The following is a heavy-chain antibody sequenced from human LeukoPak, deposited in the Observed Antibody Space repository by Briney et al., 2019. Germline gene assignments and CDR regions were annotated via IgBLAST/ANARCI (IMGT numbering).Heavy chain of an antibody. D-gene: IGHD3-16*01. CDR3: ARDYEGFDY. CDR2: IYYSGST. V-gene: IGHV4-39*07. CDR1: GGFFSSSSYY. J-gene: IGHJ4*02. Sequence: PSETLSLTCTVSGGFFSSSSYYWGWIRQPPGKGLEWIGSIYYSGSTYYNPSLKSRVIISVDTSKNQFSLKLSSVTAADTAVYFCARDYEGFDYWGQGTLVTVSS.